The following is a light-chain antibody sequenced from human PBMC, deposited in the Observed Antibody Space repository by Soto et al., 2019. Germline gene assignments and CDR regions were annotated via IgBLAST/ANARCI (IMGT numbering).Light chain of an antibody. V-gene: IGKV1-5*01. CDR2: DAS. Sequence: DIQMAQSPSTLSASVGDRVTITCRASQSISNWLAWYQQKPGEAPKLLIYDASSLESGVPPRFSGGGSGTEFALTISSLQPDDFATYYCQQYANYLFTFGGGTKVDIK. CDR3: QQYANYLFT. CDR1: QSISNW. J-gene: IGKJ4*01.